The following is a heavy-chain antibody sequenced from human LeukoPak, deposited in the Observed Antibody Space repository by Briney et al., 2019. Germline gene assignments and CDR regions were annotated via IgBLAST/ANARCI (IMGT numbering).Heavy chain of an antibody. V-gene: IGHV4-59*08. CDR1: GGSISGFY. J-gene: IGHJ3*02. D-gene: IGHD2-2*01. CDR2: IYYSGST. CDR3: ARTYCSSTSCYLDAFDI. Sequence: PSETLSLTCTVSGGSISGFYWSWIRQPPGKGLEWIGYIYYSGSTYYNPSLKSRVTISVDTSKNQFSLKLSSVTAADTAVYYCARTYCSSTSCYLDAFDIWGQGTMVTVSS.